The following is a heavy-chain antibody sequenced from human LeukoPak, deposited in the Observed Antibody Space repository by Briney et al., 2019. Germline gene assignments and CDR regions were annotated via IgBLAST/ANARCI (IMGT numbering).Heavy chain of an antibody. CDR2: ISSSSDHI. J-gene: IGHJ4*02. Sequence: GGSLRLSCAASGSTFSSYSMNWVRQAPGKGLEWVSSISSSSDHIAYADSVKGRFTISRDNAKNALYLQVNSLRAEDTAVYCCARGVVPAAFDYWGQGTLVTVSS. V-gene: IGHV3-21*01. CDR3: ARGVVPAAFDY. CDR1: GSTFSSYS. D-gene: IGHD2-2*01.